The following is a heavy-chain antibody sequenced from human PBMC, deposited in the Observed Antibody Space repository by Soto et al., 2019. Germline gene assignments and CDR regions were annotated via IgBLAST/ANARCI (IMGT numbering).Heavy chain of an antibody. J-gene: IGHJ5*02. Sequence: PSETLSLTCTVSGDSISNYFWSWIRQPPGKGLEWFGYIFYSGSTNYIPALKSRVTISVDTSNIQFSLKLSSVTAADMAVYYCAKDSGYNYGYFRWFDPWGQGTLVTVSS. D-gene: IGHD5-18*01. V-gene: IGHV4-59*01. CDR2: IFYSGST. CDR1: GDSISNYF. CDR3: AKDSGYNYGYFRWFDP.